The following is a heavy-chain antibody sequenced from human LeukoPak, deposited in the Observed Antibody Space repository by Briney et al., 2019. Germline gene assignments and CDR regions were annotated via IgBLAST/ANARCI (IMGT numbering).Heavy chain of an antibody. CDR3: ARDREEGYNSYYFDS. CDR2: INPSGGST. CDR1: GYTFTNYY. Sequence: ASVKVSCKASGYTFTNYYKHWVRQAPGQGLEWMGIINPSGGSTGYAQKFQGRFTMTRDTSTTTVYMELSSLRSEDTAVYYCARDREEGYNSYYFDSWGQGTLVIVSS. J-gene: IGHJ4*02. V-gene: IGHV1-46*01. D-gene: IGHD5-24*01.